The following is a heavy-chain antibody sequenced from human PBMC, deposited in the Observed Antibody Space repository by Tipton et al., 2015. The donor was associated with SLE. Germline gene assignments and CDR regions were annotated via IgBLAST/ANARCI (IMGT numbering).Heavy chain of an antibody. V-gene: IGHV4-34*01. J-gene: IGHJ3*02. CDR3: ASGPHAFDI. CDR1: GGSFGGYY. CDR2: INHSGST. Sequence: TLSLTCAVYGGSFGGYYWSWIRQPPGKGLEWIGEINHSGSTNYNPSLKSRVTISVDTSKNQFSLKLSSVTAADTAVYYCASGPHAFDIWGQGTMVTVSS.